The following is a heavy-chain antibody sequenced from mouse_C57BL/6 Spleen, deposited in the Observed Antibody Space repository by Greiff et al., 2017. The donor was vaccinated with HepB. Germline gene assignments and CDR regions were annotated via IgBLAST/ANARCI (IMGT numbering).Heavy chain of an antibody. J-gene: IGHJ2*01. D-gene: IGHD1-1*01. V-gene: IGHV1-26*01. CDR3: ASYLLLRK. CDR1: GYTFTDYY. Sequence: EVQLQQSGPELVKPGASVKISCKASGYTFTDYYMNWVKQSHGKSLEWIGDINPNNGGTSYNQKFKGKATLTVDKSSSTAYMELRSLTSEDSAVYYCASYLLLRKWGQGTTLTVSS. CDR2: INPNNGGT.